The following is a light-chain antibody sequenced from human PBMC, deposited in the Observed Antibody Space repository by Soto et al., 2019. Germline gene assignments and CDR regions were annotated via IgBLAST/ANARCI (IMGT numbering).Light chain of an antibody. CDR3: SSYTGSNNLYV. J-gene: IGLJ1*01. CDR2: EVS. CDR1: SSDVGGYNY. V-gene: IGLV2-8*01. Sequence: QSVLTQPPSASGSPGQSVTISCTGTSSDVGGYNYVSWYQQHPGKAPILMIYEVSKRPSGVPDRFSGSKSGNTASLTVSGLQAEYEADYYCSSYTGSNNLYVFGTGTKVPVL.